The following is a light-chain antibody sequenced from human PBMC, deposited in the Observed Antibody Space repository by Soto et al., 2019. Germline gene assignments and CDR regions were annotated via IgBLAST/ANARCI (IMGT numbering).Light chain of an antibody. Sequence: SALTQPPSASESPGQSVTISCTGTSSDVGGYNYVSWYQQHPGKAPKLMIYEVFKRPSGVPDRFSGSKSGNTASLTVSGLQAEDEADYYCGSYTGSIYVFGTGTKVTV. CDR1: SSDVGGYNY. CDR2: EVF. J-gene: IGLJ1*01. CDR3: GSYTGSIYV. V-gene: IGLV2-8*01.